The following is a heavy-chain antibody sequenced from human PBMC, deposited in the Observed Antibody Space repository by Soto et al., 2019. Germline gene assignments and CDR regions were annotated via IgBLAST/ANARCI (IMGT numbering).Heavy chain of an antibody. V-gene: IGHV3-30-3*01. CDR2: ITSDGNIR. CDR1: GFTFSSYT. CDR3: ARALIPYCSRHSCRYFDY. J-gene: IGHJ4*02. D-gene: IGHD2-8*01. Sequence: QVQLVESGGGVVQPGGSLRLSCAASGFTFSSYTMHWVRQAPGKGLEWVAVITSDGNIRLYADSVKGRFSISRDTSKDTLFLQMSSLRPEDTAVYYCARALIPYCSRHSCRYFDYWGQGTLVTVSS.